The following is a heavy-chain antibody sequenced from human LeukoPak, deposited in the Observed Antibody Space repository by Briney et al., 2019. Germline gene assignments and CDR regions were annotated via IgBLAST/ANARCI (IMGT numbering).Heavy chain of an antibody. CDR2: ISGSGGST. V-gene: IGHV3-23*01. J-gene: IGHJ3*02. CDR1: GFTFSHYG. D-gene: IGHD6-19*01. Sequence: GGSLRLSCAASGFTFSHYGMTWVRQAPGKGLEWVSAISGSGGSTYYAGSVKGRFTISRDNSKNTLYLQMNSLRAEDTAVYYCARISGWYNAFDIWGQGTMVTVSS. CDR3: ARISGWYNAFDI.